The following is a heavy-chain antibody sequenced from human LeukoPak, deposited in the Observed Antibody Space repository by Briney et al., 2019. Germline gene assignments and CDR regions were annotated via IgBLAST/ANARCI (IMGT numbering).Heavy chain of an antibody. CDR3: ARDTSSGSYSYFDY. Sequence: ASVKVSCKASGYTFTGYYMHWVRQAPGQGLEWMGWINPNSGGTNYAQKFQGRVTMTRDTSISTAYMELSRLRSDDTAVYYCARDTSSGSYSYFDYWCQGTLVTVSS. J-gene: IGHJ4*02. V-gene: IGHV1-2*02. D-gene: IGHD1-26*01. CDR1: GYTFTGYY. CDR2: INPNSGGT.